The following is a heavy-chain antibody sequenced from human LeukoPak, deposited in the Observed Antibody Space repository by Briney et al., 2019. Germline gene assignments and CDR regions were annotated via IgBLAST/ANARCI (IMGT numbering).Heavy chain of an antibody. CDR1: GGSISSYY. Sequence: ASETLSLTCTVSGGSISSYYWSWIRQSPGQGLEWIGYIYYSGSTNYNPSLKSRVTMSVDTSKNQFSLKLSSVTAADTAVYYCAREEYSSSGRWFDPWGQGTLVTVSS. CDR3: AREEYSSSGRWFDP. V-gene: IGHV4-59*12. J-gene: IGHJ5*02. D-gene: IGHD6-6*01. CDR2: IYYSGST.